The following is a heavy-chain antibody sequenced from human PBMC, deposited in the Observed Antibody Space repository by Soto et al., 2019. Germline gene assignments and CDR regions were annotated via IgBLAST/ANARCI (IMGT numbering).Heavy chain of an antibody. Sequence: SETLSLTCTVSGGSVSSGRYYRSWIRQPPGKGLEWIGYIYYSGSTNYNPSLKSRVTISVVTSKNQFSLKLSSVTAADTAVYYCARDTPLDYGFWSGHIPLGRFDLWGRGTLVTTSS. CDR3: ARDTPLDYGFWSGHIPLGRFDL. CDR1: GGSVSSGRYY. CDR2: IYYSGST. J-gene: IGHJ2*01. V-gene: IGHV4-61*01. D-gene: IGHD3-3*01.